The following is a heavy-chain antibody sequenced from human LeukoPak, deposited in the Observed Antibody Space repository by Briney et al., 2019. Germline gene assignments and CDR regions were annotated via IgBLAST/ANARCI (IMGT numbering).Heavy chain of an antibody. D-gene: IGHD3-22*01. CDR3: AKGMYYYDTSGYRDSNYYFYGLDV. Sequence: GGSLRLSCAASGFTFTNYVMSWVRQAPGKGLEWVALISYDGSIKYYADSVRGRFTISRDNSKNTLYLEMNSVGAEDTAVYHCAKGMYYYDTSGYRDSNYYFYGLDVWGQGTTVTVSS. CDR2: ISYDGSIK. CDR1: GFTFTNYV. V-gene: IGHV3-30*18. J-gene: IGHJ6*02.